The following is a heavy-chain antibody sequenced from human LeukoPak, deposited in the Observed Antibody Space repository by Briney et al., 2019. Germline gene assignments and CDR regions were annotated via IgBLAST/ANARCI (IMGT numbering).Heavy chain of an antibody. J-gene: IGHJ4*02. CDR1: GYTFTGYY. V-gene: IGHV1-2*02. D-gene: IGHD2-21*02. CDR2: SNPNSGDT. CDR3: ARAIWWLLFRGVSFDY. Sequence: ASVTVSCKGSGYTFTGYYMHWVRQAPGQGVERMGWSNPNSGDTTCAQKSQGRVTMTRDTSISTAYMDLSSLTSDDTAVYFCARAIWWLLFRGVSFDYWGQGTLVTVSS.